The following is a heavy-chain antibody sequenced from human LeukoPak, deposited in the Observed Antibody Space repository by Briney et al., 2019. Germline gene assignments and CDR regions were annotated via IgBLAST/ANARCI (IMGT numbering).Heavy chain of an antibody. J-gene: IGHJ6*02. D-gene: IGHD3-22*01. CDR3: ARDPYYDSSGYYSPEGMDV. Sequence: SETLSLTCTVSGGSISTGGYYCNWIRQHPGKGLEWIGYIYYSGSTYYNPSLKSRVTISVDTSKNQFSLKLSSVTAADTAVYYCARDPYYDSSGYYSPEGMDVWGQGTTVTVS. V-gene: IGHV4-30-4*08. CDR1: GGSISTGGYY. CDR2: IYYSGST.